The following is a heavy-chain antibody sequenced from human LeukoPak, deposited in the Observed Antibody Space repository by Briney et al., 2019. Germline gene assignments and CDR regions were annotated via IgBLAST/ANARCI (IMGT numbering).Heavy chain of an antibody. CDR2: IYSGGST. CDR3: AKDREYCSSTSCYSSEYFQH. J-gene: IGHJ1*01. CDR1: GFTVSSNY. V-gene: IGHV3-66*02. Sequence: GGSLRLSCAASGFTVSSNYMSWVRQAPGKGLEWVSVIYSGGSTYYADSVKGRFTISRDNSKKTLYLQMNSLRAEDKAVYYCAKDREYCSSTSCYSSEYFQHWGQGTMVTVSS. D-gene: IGHD2-2*01.